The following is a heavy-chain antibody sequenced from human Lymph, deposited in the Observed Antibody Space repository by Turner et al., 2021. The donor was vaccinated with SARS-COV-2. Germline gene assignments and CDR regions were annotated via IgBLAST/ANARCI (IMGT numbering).Heavy chain of an antibody. V-gene: IGHV3-9*01. CDR1: RYTFDYYA. CDR3: AKSQFPWDYYYYGMDV. D-gene: IGHD3-16*01. J-gene: IGHJ6*02. Sequence: EVQQVESGGGLVQPGRSLRLTCAASRYTFDYYAMHWVRQAPGKGLEWVSGISWNSGSIGYADSVKGRFTISRDNAKNSLELQMNSLRAEDTALYYCAKSQFPWDYYYYGMDVWGQGTTVTVSS. CDR2: ISWNSGSI.